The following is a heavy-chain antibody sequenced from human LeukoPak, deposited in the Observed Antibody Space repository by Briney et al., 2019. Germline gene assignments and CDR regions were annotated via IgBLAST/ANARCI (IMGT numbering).Heavy chain of an antibody. Sequence: GGSLRLSCAASGFTFSSSAMSWVRQAPGKGLEWVSSISARGISTYYADSVKGRFTISRDNSKNTLYLQMNGLRGDDIGVYYCAKSFDFSNGHSPILTPFDSWGQGTLVSVSS. CDR3: AKSFDFSNGHSPILTPFDS. CDR1: GFTFSSSA. J-gene: IGHJ4*02. CDR2: ISARGIST. D-gene: IGHD3-3*01. V-gene: IGHV3-23*01.